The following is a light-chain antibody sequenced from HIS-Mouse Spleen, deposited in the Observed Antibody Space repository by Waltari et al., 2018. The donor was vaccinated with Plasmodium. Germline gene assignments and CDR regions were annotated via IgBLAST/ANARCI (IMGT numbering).Light chain of an antibody. J-gene: IGKJ3*01. V-gene: IGKV3-15*01. CDR1: QSVSSN. CDR2: VAS. Sequence: EIVMTQSPATLSVSPGERATLSCRASQSVSSNLAWYQQKPGQAPRLLIYVASTRATGIPARCSGSGSGTEFTLTISSLQSEDFAVYYCQQYNNWSFTFGPGTKVDIK. CDR3: QQYNNWSFT.